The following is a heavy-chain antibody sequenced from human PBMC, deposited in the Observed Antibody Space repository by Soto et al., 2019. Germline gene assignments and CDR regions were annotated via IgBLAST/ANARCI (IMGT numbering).Heavy chain of an antibody. D-gene: IGHD2-2*01. CDR1: GFTFSADA. Sequence: GGSLRLSCAASGFTFSADAMTWVRRAPGKGLEWVSGLSYSGGTTYYADSVKGRFTISRDNSRNTLFLQMDCLTVDDTDVYYCAKGAMPTFHGLDVWGHGTTVTVSS. J-gene: IGHJ6*02. CDR2: LSYSGGTT. CDR3: AKGAMPTFHGLDV. V-gene: IGHV3-23*01.